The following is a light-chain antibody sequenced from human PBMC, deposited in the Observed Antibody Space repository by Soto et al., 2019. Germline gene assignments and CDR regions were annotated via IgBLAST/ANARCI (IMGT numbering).Light chain of an antibody. V-gene: IGKV3-11*01. J-gene: IGKJ4*01. CDR1: QSVSSY. CDR2: DAS. CDR3: QQRSNWPLLT. Sequence: EIVLTQSPATLSLSPGERATLSCRASQSVSSYLAWYQQKPGQAPRLLIYDASNRATGIPARFSGSGSGTDFTLTISSLEHEDFVVYYCQQRSNWPLLTFGGGTKVEIK.